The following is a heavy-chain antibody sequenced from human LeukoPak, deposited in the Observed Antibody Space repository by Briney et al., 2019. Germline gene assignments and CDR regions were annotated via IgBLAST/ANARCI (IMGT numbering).Heavy chain of an antibody. D-gene: IGHD4-23*01. CDR1: GGSISSYY. V-gene: IGHV4-59*01. J-gene: IGHJ4*02. Sequence: SETQSLTCTVSGGSISSYYWSWIRQPPGKGLEWIGYIFYSGSTNYNPSLKSRVTISVDTSKNQFSLKLSSVTAADTAVYYCARGTAVVTPFHWGQGTLVTVSS. CDR2: IFYSGST. CDR3: ARGTAVVTPFH.